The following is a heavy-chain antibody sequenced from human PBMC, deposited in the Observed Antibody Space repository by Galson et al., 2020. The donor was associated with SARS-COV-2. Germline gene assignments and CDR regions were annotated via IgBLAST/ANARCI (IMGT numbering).Heavy chain of an antibody. V-gene: IGHV3-30*04. CDR2: ISHDENHK. Sequence: QLGESLKISCTASGFSLSSYAMHWVRQAPGKGLEWVAVISHDENHKYHADAVRGQFTISRDNSKNTLYLQMSTLRSEDTALYYCASLDYGVDYWGQGTLVTVSS. J-gene: IGHJ4*02. D-gene: IGHD4-17*01. CDR1: GFSLSSYA. CDR3: ASLDYGVDY.